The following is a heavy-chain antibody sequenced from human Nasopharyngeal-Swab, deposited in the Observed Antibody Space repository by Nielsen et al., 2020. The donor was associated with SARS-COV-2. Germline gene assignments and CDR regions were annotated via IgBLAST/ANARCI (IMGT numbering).Heavy chain of an antibody. Sequence: ASVKVSCKASGYTFTGYYMHWVRQAPGQGLEWMGWINPNSGGTNYAQKFQGRVTMTRDTSISTAYMELSRLRSDDTAVYYCARDQGFTSSYWFDPWGQGTLVTASS. CDR3: ARDQGFTSSYWFDP. CDR1: GYTFTGYY. CDR2: INPNSGGT. D-gene: IGHD2-2*01. V-gene: IGHV1-2*02. J-gene: IGHJ5*02.